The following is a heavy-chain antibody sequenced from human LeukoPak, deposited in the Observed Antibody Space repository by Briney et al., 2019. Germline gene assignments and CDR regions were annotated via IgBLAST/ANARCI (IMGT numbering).Heavy chain of an antibody. D-gene: IGHD3-22*01. CDR3: AKSYGSNGYFQLPIDF. Sequence: GGSLRLSCTASGFNFNTNAMTWVRQAPGKGLECVSAITAGSDATYYADSVKGRFTTSRDNSQNTLFLQMNILRVEDTAVYFCAKSYGSNGYFQLPIDFWGQGTLVTVSS. CDR2: ITAGSDAT. J-gene: IGHJ4*02. V-gene: IGHV3-23*01. CDR1: GFNFNTNA.